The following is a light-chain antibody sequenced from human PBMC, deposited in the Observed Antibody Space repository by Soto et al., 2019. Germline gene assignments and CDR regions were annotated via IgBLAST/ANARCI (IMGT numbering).Light chain of an antibody. CDR3: QQYGSSQFT. J-gene: IGKJ3*01. CDR2: GAS. V-gene: IGKV3-20*01. Sequence: EIVLTQSPGTLSLSPGERATLSCRASQSVSGTYLAWYQHKPGQAPRLLIYGASSRATGIPDRFSGSGSGTDFTLTISRLEPEYFAVYYCQQYGSSQFTFGPGTKVHIK. CDR1: QSVSGTY.